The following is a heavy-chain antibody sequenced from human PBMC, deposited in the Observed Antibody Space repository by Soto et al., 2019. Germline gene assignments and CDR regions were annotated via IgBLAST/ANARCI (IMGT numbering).Heavy chain of an antibody. CDR1: GFTVSSNY. CDR2: IYSGGST. CDR3: ARVLTGYCSSTSCSYYYYYYMDV. V-gene: IGHV3-66*01. J-gene: IGHJ6*03. D-gene: IGHD2-2*01. Sequence: VQLVESGGGLVQPGGSLRLSCAASGFTVSSNYMSWVRQAPGKGLEWVSVIYSGGSTYYADSVKGRFTISRDNSKNTLYLQMNSLRAEDTAVYYCARVLTGYCSSTSCSYYYYYYMDVWGKGTTVTVSS.